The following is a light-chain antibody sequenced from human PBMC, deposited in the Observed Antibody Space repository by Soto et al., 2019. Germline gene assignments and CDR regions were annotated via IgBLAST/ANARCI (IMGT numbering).Light chain of an antibody. V-gene: IGKV4-1*01. J-gene: IGKJ1*01. Sequence: DIVMTQSPDSLAVCLGERATINCKSSQSVLYSSNNKNYLAWYQQKPGQPPKLLIYWASTRESGVPDRFSGSGSGTDFTLTISSLQAEDVAVYYCQQYYSHVRTFGQGTKVEIK. CDR3: QQYYSHVRT. CDR1: QSVLYSSNNKNY. CDR2: WAS.